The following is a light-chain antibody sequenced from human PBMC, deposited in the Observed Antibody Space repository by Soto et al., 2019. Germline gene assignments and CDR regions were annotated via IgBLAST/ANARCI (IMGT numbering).Light chain of an antibody. CDR1: QSISSW. CDR2: DAS. Sequence: DIQMTQSPSTLSASVGDRVTITCRASQSISSWLDWYQQKPGKAPKLLIYDASSLECGVPSRFSGSGSGTEFTLTISSLQPDDFATYYCQQYNSYSLTFGGGTKVEIK. V-gene: IGKV1-5*01. J-gene: IGKJ4*01. CDR3: QQYNSYSLT.